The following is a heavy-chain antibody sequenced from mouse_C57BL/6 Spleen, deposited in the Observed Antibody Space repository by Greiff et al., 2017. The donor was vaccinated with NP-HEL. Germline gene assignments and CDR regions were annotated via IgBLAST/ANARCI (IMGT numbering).Heavy chain of an antibody. CDR3: ARSALTLRGLED. J-gene: IGHJ2*01. CDR1: GYAFSSYW. Sequence: VQLQQSGAELVKPGASVKISCKASGYAFSSYWMNWVKQRPGKGLEWIGQIYPGDGDTNYNGKFKGKATLTADKSSSTAYMQLSSLTSEDSAVYFGARSALTLRGLEDWGQGTTLTVSS. V-gene: IGHV1-80*01. CDR2: IYPGDGDT. D-gene: IGHD1-1*01.